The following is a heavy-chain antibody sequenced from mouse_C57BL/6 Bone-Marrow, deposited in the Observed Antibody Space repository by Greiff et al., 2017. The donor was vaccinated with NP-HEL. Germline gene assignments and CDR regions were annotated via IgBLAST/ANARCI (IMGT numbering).Heavy chain of an antibody. CDR1: GFSLTSYG. D-gene: IGHD1-1*01. J-gene: IGHJ3*01. Sequence: QVQLQQSGPGLVAPSQSLSITCTVSGFSLTSYGVDWVRQSPGKGLEWLGVIWGVGSTNYNSALKSRLSISKGNSKSQVFLKMNSLQTDDTAMYYCASGYYGSSPFAYWGQGTLVTVSA. CDR3: ASGYYGSSPFAY. V-gene: IGHV2-6*01. CDR2: IWGVGST.